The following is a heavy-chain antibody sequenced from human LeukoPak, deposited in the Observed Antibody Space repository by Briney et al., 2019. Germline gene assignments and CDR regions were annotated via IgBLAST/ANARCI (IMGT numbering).Heavy chain of an antibody. CDR1: GGTFSSYA. D-gene: IGHD3-3*01. J-gene: IGHJ3*02. CDR2: IIPIFGTA. Sequence: SVKVSCKASGGTFSSYAISWVRQAPGQGLEWMGGIIPIFGTANYAQKFQGRVTITADKSTSTAYMELSNLRSEDTAVYYCARGALYPPDAFDIWGQGTMVTVSS. V-gene: IGHV1-69*06. CDR3: ARGALYPPDAFDI.